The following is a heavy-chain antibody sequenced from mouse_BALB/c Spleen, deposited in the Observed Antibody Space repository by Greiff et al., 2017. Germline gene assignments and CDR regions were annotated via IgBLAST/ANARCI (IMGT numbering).Heavy chain of an antibody. D-gene: IGHD1-1*01. CDR3: ARGWYYGSSYNYAMDY. CDR1: GYTFTSYW. V-gene: IGHV1-7*01. J-gene: IGHJ4*01. Sequence: VQLQQSGAELAKPGASVKMSCKASGYTFTSYWMHWVKQRPGQGLEWIGYINPSTGYTEYNQKFKDKATLTADKSSSTAYMQLSSLTSEDSAVYYCARGWYYGSSYNYAMDYWGQGTSVTVSS. CDR2: INPSTGYT.